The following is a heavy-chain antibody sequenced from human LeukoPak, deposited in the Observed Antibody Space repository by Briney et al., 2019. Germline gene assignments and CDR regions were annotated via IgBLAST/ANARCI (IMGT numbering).Heavy chain of an antibody. CDR2: ISSSSSYI. CDR1: GFTFSSYS. J-gene: IGHJ4*02. Sequence: GGSLRLSCAASGFTFSSYSMNWVRQAPGKGLEWVSSISSSSSYIYYADSVKGRFTISRDNAKNSLYLQMNSLRAEDTAVYYCARAPITTMTGAFDIWGQGTLVTVSS. CDR3: ARAPITTMTGAFDI. D-gene: IGHD3-22*01. V-gene: IGHV3-21*01.